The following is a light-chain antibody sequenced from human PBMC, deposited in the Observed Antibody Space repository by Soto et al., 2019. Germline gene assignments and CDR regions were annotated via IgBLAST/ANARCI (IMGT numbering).Light chain of an antibody. V-gene: IGKV1-39*01. J-gene: IGKJ1*01. Sequence: DIQMTQSPSSLSASVRDRLTITCRASQSISNYLNWYQQTPGKAPKLLIYAASSLQSGVPSRFSGSGSGTDFTLTISSLQPEDFATYYCQQSYSTPWTFGQGTKVEIK. CDR2: AAS. CDR1: QSISNY. CDR3: QQSYSTPWT.